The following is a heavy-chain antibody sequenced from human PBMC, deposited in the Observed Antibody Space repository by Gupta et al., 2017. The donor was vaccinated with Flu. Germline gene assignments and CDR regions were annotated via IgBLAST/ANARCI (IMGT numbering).Heavy chain of an antibody. CDR1: GFRVSDLG. CDR3: TKYQVNTPIDCRIKN. CDR2: ISNDGSSQ. V-gene: IGHV3-30*18. Sequence: GFRVSDLGMHWGRQAPGKGREGVAVISNDGSSQYDHDSVKGRFTICRDNSKNTLYLKMNSLRTEDTAVYYCTKYQVNTPIDCRIKNWGQGNLVTVSS. D-gene: IGHD3-22*01. J-gene: IGHJ4*02.